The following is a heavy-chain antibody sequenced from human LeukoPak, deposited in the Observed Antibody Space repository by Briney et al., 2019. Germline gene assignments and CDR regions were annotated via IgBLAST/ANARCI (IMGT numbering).Heavy chain of an antibody. J-gene: IGHJ6*03. CDR2: INHSGRT. CDR1: GGPFSGYY. V-gene: IGHV4-34*01. D-gene: IGHD6-19*01. CDR3: ARGIKAVAPPFYSYYYMDV. Sequence: PSETLSLTCAVYGGPFSGYYWSWIRQPPGKGLEWLGEINHSGRTNYNPSLKSRLTISLDMSKNQFSLRLNSVTAADTAVYYCARGIKAVAPPFYSYYYMDVWGKGTTVSVSS.